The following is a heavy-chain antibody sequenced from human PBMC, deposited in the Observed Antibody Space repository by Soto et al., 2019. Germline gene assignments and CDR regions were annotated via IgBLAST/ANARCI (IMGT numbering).Heavy chain of an antibody. V-gene: IGHV1-18*01. D-gene: IGHD2-2*01. J-gene: IGHJ4*02. CDR3: AREYCTSSSCYGSDF. CDR2: ISTYNGDT. CDR1: GYTFTDYG. Sequence: QVQLVQSGAEVKKPGASVKVSCKASGYTFTDYGISWVRQAPGQGLEWMGWISTYNGDTKYTQNFQGRVTMTADTSTTTAYMELTSLTSDDTAIYYCAREYCTSSSCYGSDFWGQGTLVTVSS.